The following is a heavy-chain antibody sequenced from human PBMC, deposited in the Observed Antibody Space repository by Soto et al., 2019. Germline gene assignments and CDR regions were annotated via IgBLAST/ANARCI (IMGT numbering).Heavy chain of an antibody. CDR2: IHFGGNT. D-gene: IGHD6-19*01. CDR1: GFTVSGDY. V-gene: IGHV3-53*01. Sequence: GGSLRLSCAASGFTVSGDYVSWVRQAPGKGLECVSVIHFGGNTYYADSVKGRFTVSRDNSKNTLHLQMNSLRVEDTAIYFCTKVSPQWLVHDYWGQGTLVT. CDR3: TKVSPQWLVHDY. J-gene: IGHJ4*02.